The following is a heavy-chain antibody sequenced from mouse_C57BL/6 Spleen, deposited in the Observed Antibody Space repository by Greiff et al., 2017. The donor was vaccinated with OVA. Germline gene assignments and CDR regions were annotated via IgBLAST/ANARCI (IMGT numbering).Heavy chain of an antibody. J-gene: IGHJ4*01. V-gene: IGHV1-64*01. Sequence: QVQLQQPGAELVKPGASVKLSCKASGYTFTGYWMHWVKQRPGQGLEWIGMIHPNSGSTNYNEKFKSKATLTVDKSSSTAYMQLSSLTSEDSAVYYCARYGPYAMDYWGQGTSVTVSS. CDR3: ARYGPYAMDY. CDR1: GYTFTGYW. CDR2: IHPNSGST. D-gene: IGHD1-1*02.